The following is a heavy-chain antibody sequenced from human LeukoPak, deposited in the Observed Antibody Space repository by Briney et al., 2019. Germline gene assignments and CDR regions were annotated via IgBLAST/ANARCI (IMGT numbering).Heavy chain of an antibody. V-gene: IGHV4-39*01. D-gene: IGHD1-26*01. CDR3: ARGFPGSAAPVDY. CDR1: GGSISSSSYY. Sequence: SETLSLTCTVSGGSISSSSYYWGWIRQPPGKGLEWIGSIYYSGSTYYNPSLKSRVTITVDTSKNQFSLKLSSVTAADTAVYYCARGFPGSAAPVDYWGQGTLVTVSS. CDR2: IYYSGST. J-gene: IGHJ4*02.